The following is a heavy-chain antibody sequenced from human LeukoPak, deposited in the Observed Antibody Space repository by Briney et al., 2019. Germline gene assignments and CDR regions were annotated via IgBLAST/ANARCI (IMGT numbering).Heavy chain of an antibody. CDR2: IYYSGSP. CDR1: GASITSSNHF. CDR3: AVAGARYSDTGGLYAFDF. D-gene: IGHD2-8*02. V-gene: IGHV4-39*01. J-gene: IGHJ3*01. Sequence: SETLSLTCTVSGASITSSNHFWGWIRQPPGKGLEWIGTIYYSGSPHSNPFLKSRVTISIDASKNQFSLRLSSVTAADTAVYYCAVAGARYSDTGGLYAFDFWGRGTMVTVSS.